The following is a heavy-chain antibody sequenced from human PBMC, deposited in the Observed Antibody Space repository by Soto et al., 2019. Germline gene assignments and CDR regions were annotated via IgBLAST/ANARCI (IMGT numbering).Heavy chain of an antibody. V-gene: IGHV3-30*18. Sequence: QVQLVESGGSVVQPGRSLRLSCAASGFTFSSYGMHWVRQAPGKGLEWVAVISYDGSNKYYADSVKGRFTISRDNSKNTLYLQMNSLRAEDTAVYYCAKDVETPYYYYGMDVWGQGTTVTVSS. D-gene: IGHD2-21*01. J-gene: IGHJ6*02. CDR1: GFTFSSYG. CDR2: ISYDGSNK. CDR3: AKDVETPYYYYGMDV.